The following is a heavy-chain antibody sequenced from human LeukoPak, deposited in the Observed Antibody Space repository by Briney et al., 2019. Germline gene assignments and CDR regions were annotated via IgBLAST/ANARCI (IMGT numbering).Heavy chain of an antibody. V-gene: IGHV3-7*04. Sequence: PGGTLRLSCAASGLTFSGYWMNWVRQAPGKGLEWVASIKPDGSEKYYVDSVKGRFTISRDNAKKSLYLQMTSLRDEDTAVYYCARGSGDYSGQGTLLIVSS. CDR3: ARGSGDY. CDR2: IKPDGSEK. J-gene: IGHJ4*02. CDR1: GLTFSGYW.